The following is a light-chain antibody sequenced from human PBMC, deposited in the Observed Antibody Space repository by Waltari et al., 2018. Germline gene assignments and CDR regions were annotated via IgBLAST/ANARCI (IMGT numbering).Light chain of an antibody. J-gene: IGKJ4*01. V-gene: IGKV1-5*03. CDR1: QSVSPW. CDR3: QQYHSFSVT. CDR2: QAS. Sequence: DLQMTPSPSTLSASVGGTVTLTCRASQSVSPWLAWYQQKPGKAPKLLIYQASNLENGAPSRFSGSGSGTEFTLTISSLQPDDFATYYCQQYHSFSVTFGGGTKVEIK.